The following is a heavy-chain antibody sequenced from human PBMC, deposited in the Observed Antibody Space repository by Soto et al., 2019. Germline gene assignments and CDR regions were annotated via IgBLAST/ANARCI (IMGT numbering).Heavy chain of an antibody. J-gene: IGHJ6*02. CDR3: ARNPGNYYSSGSLGMDV. V-gene: IGHV1-69*06. CDR2: IIPIFGTA. D-gene: IGHD3-10*01. CDR1: GGTFSSYA. Sequence: QVQLVQSGAEVKKPGSSVKVSCKASGGTFSSYAISWVRQAPGQGLEWMGGIIPIFGTANYAQKFQGRVTITADKTTSTGYMDLRSLRSEDTAVYYCARNPGNYYSSGSLGMDVSGQRTRVTVSS.